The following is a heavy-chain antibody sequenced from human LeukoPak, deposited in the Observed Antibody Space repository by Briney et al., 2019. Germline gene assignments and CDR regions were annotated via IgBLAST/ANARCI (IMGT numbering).Heavy chain of an antibody. J-gene: IGHJ4*02. CDR1: GFTFSSYS. CDR2: ISSSSSTI. Sequence: GGSLRLSCAASGFTFSSYSMNWVRQAPGKGLEWVSYISSSSSTIYYADSVKGRFTISRDNSKNTLYLQMNSLRAEDTAVYYCARVADSSSWYYDYWGQGTLVTVSS. V-gene: IGHV3-48*01. CDR3: ARVADSSSWYYDY. D-gene: IGHD6-13*01.